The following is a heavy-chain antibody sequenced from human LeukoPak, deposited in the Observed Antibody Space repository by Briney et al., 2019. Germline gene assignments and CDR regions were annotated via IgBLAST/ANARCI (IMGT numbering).Heavy chain of an antibody. J-gene: IGHJ6*02. CDR3: AREGLQLNYYYYGMDV. D-gene: IGHD5-24*01. CDR1: GGSISSGDYY. V-gene: IGHV4-30-4*01. CDR2: IYYSGST. Sequence: SETLSLTCTVSGGSISSGDYYWSWIRQPPGKGLEWIGYIYYSGSTYYNPSLKSRVTISVDTSKNQFSLKLSSVTAADTAVYYCAREGLQLNYYYYGMDVWGQGTTVTVSS.